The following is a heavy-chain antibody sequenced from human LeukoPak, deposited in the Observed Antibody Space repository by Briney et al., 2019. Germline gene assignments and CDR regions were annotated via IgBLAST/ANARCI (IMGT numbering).Heavy chain of an antibody. V-gene: IGHV5-51*01. Sequence: PGESLKISCKGSGYSFTSYWIGWVRQMPGKGLEWMGIIYPGDSDTRYSPSFQGQVTISADKSISTAYLQWSSLKASDTAMYYCARHGRWLQSSRHAFDIWGQGTMVTVSS. CDR1: GYSFTSYW. J-gene: IGHJ3*02. D-gene: IGHD5-24*01. CDR2: IYPGDSDT. CDR3: ARHGRWLQSSRHAFDI.